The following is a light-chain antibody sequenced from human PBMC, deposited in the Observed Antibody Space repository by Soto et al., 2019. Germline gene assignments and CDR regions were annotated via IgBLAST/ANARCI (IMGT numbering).Light chain of an antibody. V-gene: IGKV3-20*01. J-gene: IGKJ4*01. CDR3: HQYGTSPLT. CDR1: QSVTSGY. Sequence: ETVMTQSPATLSVSPGERATLSCRASQSVTSGYLAWYQQKPGQSPRLLMYGASSRATGVPDRFSGSGSGTDFTLTITRLEPEDFAVYYCHQYGTSPLTFGGGTKVDIK. CDR2: GAS.